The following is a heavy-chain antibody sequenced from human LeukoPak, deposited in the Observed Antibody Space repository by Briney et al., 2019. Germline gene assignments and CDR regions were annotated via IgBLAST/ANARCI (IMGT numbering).Heavy chain of an antibody. V-gene: IGHV3-30-3*01. D-gene: IGHD1-26*01. Sequence: GRSLRLSCAASGFTFSSYTMHWVRQAPGKGLQWVAVISYDESNKYYADSVKGRFTISRDNSKNTVYLQMNSLRAEDTASYYCARSSVSGSHWYFDYWGQGTLVTVSS. CDR2: ISYDESNK. CDR1: GFTFSSYT. CDR3: ARSSVSGSHWYFDY. J-gene: IGHJ4*02.